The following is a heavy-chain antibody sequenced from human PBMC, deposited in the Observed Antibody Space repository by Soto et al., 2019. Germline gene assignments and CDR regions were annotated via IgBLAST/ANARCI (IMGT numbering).Heavy chain of an antibody. CDR2: IWYDGSNK. Sequence: QVQLVESGGGVVQPGRSLRLSCAASGFTFSSYGMHWVRQAPGKGLEWVAVIWYDGSNKYYADSVKGRFTISRDNSKNTLYLQMNSLRAEDTAVYYCARSLYSGSYHAGGMDVWGQGTTVTVSS. J-gene: IGHJ6*02. CDR3: ARSLYSGSYHAGGMDV. D-gene: IGHD1-26*01. V-gene: IGHV3-33*01. CDR1: GFTFSSYG.